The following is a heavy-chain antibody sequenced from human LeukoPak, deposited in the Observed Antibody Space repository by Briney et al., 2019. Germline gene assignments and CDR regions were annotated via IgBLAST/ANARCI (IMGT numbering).Heavy chain of an antibody. Sequence: ASVKVSCKASGYNFTSYDISWVRQAPRQGLEWMGWISAYNGHTNYAQKLQGRVTMTADTSTSTAYMELRSLRSDDTAVYYCARVYSGEYYYYYYMDVWGKGTTVTVSS. CDR2: ISAYNGHT. D-gene: IGHD2-15*01. CDR3: ARVYSGEYYYYYYMDV. J-gene: IGHJ6*03. V-gene: IGHV1-18*01. CDR1: GYNFTSYD.